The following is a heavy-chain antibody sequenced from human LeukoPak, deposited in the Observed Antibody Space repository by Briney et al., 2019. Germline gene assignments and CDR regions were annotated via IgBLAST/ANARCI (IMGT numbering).Heavy chain of an antibody. J-gene: IGHJ3*01. D-gene: IGHD3-16*01. Sequence: GGSLRLSCAASGFGFSSYAMLWVRQAPGKGLEWVAFIRHDGSHHYHGESVKGRFTISRDNSKKTLYLEMTSLRPEDTAVYYCAKVRLLGALDDAFDVWGQGTMVTV. CDR2: IRHDGSHH. V-gene: IGHV3-30*02. CDR3: AKVRLLGALDDAFDV. CDR1: GFGFSSYA.